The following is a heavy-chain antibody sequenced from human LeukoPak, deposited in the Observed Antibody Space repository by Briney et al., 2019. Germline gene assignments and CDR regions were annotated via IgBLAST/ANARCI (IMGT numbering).Heavy chain of an antibody. CDR2: INHSGST. D-gene: IGHD3-3*01. CDR1: GGSFSGYY. CDR3: ATVYYDFWSGYFETRHFDY. V-gene: IGHV4-34*01. Sequence: PSETLSLTCAVYGGSFSGYYWSWIRQPPGKGLEWIGEINHSGSTNYNPSLKSRVTIPVDTSKNQFSLKLSSVTAADTAVYYCATVYYDFWSGYFETRHFDYWGQGTLVTVSS. J-gene: IGHJ4*02.